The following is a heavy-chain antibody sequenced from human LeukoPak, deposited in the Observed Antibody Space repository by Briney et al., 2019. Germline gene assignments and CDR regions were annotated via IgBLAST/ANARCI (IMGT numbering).Heavy chain of an antibody. CDR1: GGSISSSRDY. Sequence: SETLSLTCTVSGGSISSSRDYWGWIRQPPGKGLEWFGGIYYSGSTYYNPSLKSRVTISVDTSKTQFSLKLSSVTAADTAVYYCARHVEIAVAGPIDYWGQGTLVTVSS. D-gene: IGHD6-19*01. CDR3: ARHVEIAVAGPIDY. J-gene: IGHJ4*02. CDR2: IYYSGST. V-gene: IGHV4-39*01.